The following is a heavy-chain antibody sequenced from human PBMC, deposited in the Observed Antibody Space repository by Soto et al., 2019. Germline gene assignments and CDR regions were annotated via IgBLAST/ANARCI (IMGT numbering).Heavy chain of an antibody. J-gene: IGHJ4*02. CDR2: INHSGST. D-gene: IGHD3-22*01. CDR1: GGSFSGYY. Sequence: SETLSLTWAVYGGSFSGYYWSWIRQPPGKGLEWIGEINHSGSTNYNPSLKSRVTISVDTSKNQFSLKLSSVTAADTAVYYCARQTYYYDSSGYRTTGEIAYWAQGTLVTVS. V-gene: IGHV4-34*01. CDR3: ARQTYYYDSSGYRTTGEIAY.